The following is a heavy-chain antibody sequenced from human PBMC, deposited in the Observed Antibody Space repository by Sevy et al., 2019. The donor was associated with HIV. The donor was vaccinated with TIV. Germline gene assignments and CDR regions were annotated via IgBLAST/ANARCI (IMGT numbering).Heavy chain of an antibody. V-gene: IGHV1-46*01. D-gene: IGHD2-15*01. J-gene: IGHJ6*03. CDR1: GYTFTSYY. CDR3: ARTNVVVVAATRYYYYYMDV. Sequence: ASVKVSCKASGYTFTSYYMHWVRQAPGQGLEWMGIINPSGGSTSYAQKFQGRVTMTRDTSTSTVYMELSRLRSEDTAVYYCARTNVVVVAATRYYYYYMDVWGTGTTVTVSS. CDR2: INPSGGST.